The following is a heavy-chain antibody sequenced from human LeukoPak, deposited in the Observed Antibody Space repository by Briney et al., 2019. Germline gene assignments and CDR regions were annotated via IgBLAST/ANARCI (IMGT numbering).Heavy chain of an antibody. V-gene: IGHV4-34*01. CDR3: ARVSKGRYSSGWEYLQH. CDR2: IYHSGST. J-gene: IGHJ1*01. Sequence: SETLSLTCAVYGGSFSGYYWSWIRQPPGKGLEWIGEIYHSGSTNYNPSLKSRVTISVDKSKNQFSLKLSSVTAADTAVYYCARVSKGRYSSGWEYLQHWGQGTLVTVSP. D-gene: IGHD6-19*01. CDR1: GGSFSGYY.